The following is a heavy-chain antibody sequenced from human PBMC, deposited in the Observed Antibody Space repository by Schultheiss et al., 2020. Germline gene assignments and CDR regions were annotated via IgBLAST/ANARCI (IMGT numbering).Heavy chain of an antibody. V-gene: IGHV4-59*01. D-gene: IGHD4-17*01. Sequence: SETLSLTCTVSGGSISSYYWSWIRQPPGKGLEWIGYIYYSGSTNYNPSLKSRVTISVYTSKNQFSLKLSSVTAADTAVYYCARGLAYGDYDYYYYYGMDVWGQGTTVTVSS. CDR2: IYYSGST. J-gene: IGHJ6*02. CDR1: GGSISSYY. CDR3: ARGLAYGDYDYYYYYGMDV.